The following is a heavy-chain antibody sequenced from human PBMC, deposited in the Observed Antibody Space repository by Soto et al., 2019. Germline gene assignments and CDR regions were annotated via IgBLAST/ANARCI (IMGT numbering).Heavy chain of an antibody. CDR3: AKDYYDFWSGYLPPILTRGMDV. CDR1: GFTFSSYA. J-gene: IGHJ6*02. CDR2: ISGSGGST. V-gene: IGHV3-23*01. Sequence: GGSLRLSCAASGFTFSSYAMSWVRQAPGKGLEWVSAISGSGGSTYYADSVKGRFTISRDNSKNTLYLQMNSLRAEDTAVYYCAKDYYDFWSGYLPPILTRGMDVWGQGTTVTVSS. D-gene: IGHD3-3*01.